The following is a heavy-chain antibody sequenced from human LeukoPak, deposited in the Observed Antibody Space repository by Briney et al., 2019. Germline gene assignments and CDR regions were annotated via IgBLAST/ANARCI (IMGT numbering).Heavy chain of an antibody. CDR3: ERFGGGNPYFDY. CDR1: GGSISSYY. CDR2: IYYSGST. J-gene: IGHJ4*02. V-gene: IGHV4-59*08. D-gene: IGHD4-23*01. Sequence: SETLSLTCTVSGGSISSYYWSWIRQPPGKGQEWIGYIYYSGSTNYNPSLRSRVTISVDTSKNQFSLKLSSVTAADTAVYYCERFGGGNPYFDYWGQGTLVTCSP.